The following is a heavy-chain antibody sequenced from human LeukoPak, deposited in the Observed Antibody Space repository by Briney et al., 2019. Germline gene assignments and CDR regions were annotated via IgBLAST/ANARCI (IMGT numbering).Heavy chain of an antibody. CDR3: ARARGNTYGYFEY. Sequence: TGGNLRCYCAASALTLSGYWLHWVGQAPGKGLVWVSRINGDARSTSYADSVKGRFTISRDNAKSTLYLQMNSLRVEDTAVYYCARARGNTYGYFEYWGQGTLVTVSS. CDR2: INGDARST. D-gene: IGHD5-18*01. CDR1: ALTLSGYW. J-gene: IGHJ4*02. V-gene: IGHV3-74*01.